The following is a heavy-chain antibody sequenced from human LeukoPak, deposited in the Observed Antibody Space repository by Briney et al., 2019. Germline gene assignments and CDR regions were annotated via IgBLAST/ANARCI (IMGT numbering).Heavy chain of an antibody. CDR1: GGSFSGYY. J-gene: IGHJ4*02. CDR2: IYYDGST. CDR3: ARDGETYYYGSGSSPRFFDY. V-gene: IGHV4-34*01. D-gene: IGHD3-10*01. Sequence: SETLSLTCAVHGGSFSGYYWSWIRQPPGKGLEWIGSIYYDGSTYYNPSLKSRITTSVDTSKNQFSLILTSVTAADTAVYYCARDGETYYYGSGSSPRFFDYWGQGTLVTVSS.